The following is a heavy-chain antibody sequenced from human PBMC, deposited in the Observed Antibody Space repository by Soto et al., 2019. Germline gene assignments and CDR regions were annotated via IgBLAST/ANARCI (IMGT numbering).Heavy chain of an antibody. CDR2: ISGSDGKT. V-gene: IGHV3-23*01. J-gene: IGHJ4*02. Sequence: EVQLLESGGGLVRPGGSLRLSCTASRFSFSSYALSWVRQAPGKGLEWVSTISGSDGKTYYADSVKGRFSISRDTSKTTLYLEMTSLRVEDTAVYYCARWSFLDYWGQGTRVTVS. CDR1: RFSFSSYA. D-gene: IGHD1-26*01. CDR3: ARWSFLDY.